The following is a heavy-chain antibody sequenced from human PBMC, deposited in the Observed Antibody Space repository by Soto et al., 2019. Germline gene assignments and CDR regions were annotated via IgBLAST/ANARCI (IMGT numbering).Heavy chain of an antibody. CDR3: ARGMEMATITPWGYYYGMDV. V-gene: IGHV1-18*01. J-gene: IGHJ6*02. Sequence: QVQLVQSGAEVKKPGASVKVSCKASGYTFTSYGISWVRQAPGQGLEWMGWISAYNGNTNYAQKLQGRVTMTTDTSTSTAYMELRSVRSDDTAVYYCARGMEMATITPWGYYYGMDVWGQGTTVTVSS. CDR2: ISAYNGNT. CDR1: GYTFTSYG. D-gene: IGHD5-12*01.